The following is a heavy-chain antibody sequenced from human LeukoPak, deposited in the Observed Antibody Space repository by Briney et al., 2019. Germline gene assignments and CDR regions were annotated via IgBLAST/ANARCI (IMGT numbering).Heavy chain of an antibody. D-gene: IGHD6-13*01. CDR3: ARVNINSWHSCDY. V-gene: IGHV4-4*02. J-gene: IGHJ4*02. CDR2: IYHSGSP. Sequence: SETLSLTCAVSGGSISSNNWWGWVRPPPGKGLEWIGEIYHSGSPNYNPSLKSRVTISVDKSRNHFSLNLSSVTAADTAVYYCARVNINSWHSCDYWGQGTLVTVSS. CDR1: GGSISSNNW.